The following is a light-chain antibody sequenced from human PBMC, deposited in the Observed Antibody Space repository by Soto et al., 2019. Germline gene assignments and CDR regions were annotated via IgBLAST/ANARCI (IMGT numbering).Light chain of an antibody. CDR1: SSNIGSNT. Sequence: QSVLTQPPSTSGTPGQRVTISCSGSSSNIGSNTVNWYQQLPGTAPKLLIYRNNQRPSGVPDRFSGSKSGTSASLAISGLQSEDEADYYCAAWDGSLKGYVFATVTKVTVL. CDR2: RNN. J-gene: IGLJ1*01. V-gene: IGLV1-44*01. CDR3: AAWDGSLKGYV.